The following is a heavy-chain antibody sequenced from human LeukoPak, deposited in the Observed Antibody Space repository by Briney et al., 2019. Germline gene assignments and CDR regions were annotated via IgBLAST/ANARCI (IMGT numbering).Heavy chain of an antibody. D-gene: IGHD5-18*01. CDR3: TSCVRGMDTTSSGNQPGCY. Sequence: TGGSLRLSCAASGFTFSSYSMNWVRQAPGKGLEWVSSISSSSSYIYYADSVKGRFTISRDNAKNSLYLQMNSLRAEDTAVYCCTSCVRGMDTTSSGNQPGCYWGQGTLVTVSS. CDR1: GFTFSSYS. CDR2: ISSSSSYI. J-gene: IGHJ4*02. V-gene: IGHV3-21*01.